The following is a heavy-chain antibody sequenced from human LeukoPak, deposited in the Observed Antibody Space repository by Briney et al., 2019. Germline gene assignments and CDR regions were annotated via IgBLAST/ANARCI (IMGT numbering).Heavy chain of an antibody. V-gene: IGHV3-20*04. D-gene: IGHD1-14*01. J-gene: IGHJ4*02. CDR2: ISWNGGTT. CDR3: TRDRSRAEDD. Sequence: PGGSLRLSCAASGFTFDDYGMSWVRQAPGKGLEWVSGISWNGGTTGYADSVKGRFTISRDNANNLLYLQMNSLRGEDTAVYYCTRDRSRAEDDWGQGTLVTVSS. CDR1: GFTFDDYG.